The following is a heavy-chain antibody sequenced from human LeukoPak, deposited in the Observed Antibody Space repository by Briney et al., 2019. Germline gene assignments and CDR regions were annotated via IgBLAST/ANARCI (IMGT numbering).Heavy chain of an antibody. CDR1: GGSISGGGYY. CDR3: AREGSSWSLDY. V-gene: IGHV4-31*03. J-gene: IGHJ4*02. D-gene: IGHD6-13*01. CDR2: IYYSGST. Sequence: PSQTLSLTCTVSGGSISGGGYYWSWIRQHPGKGLEWIGYIYYSGSTYYNPSLKSRVTISVDTSKNQFSLKLSSVTAADTAVYYCAREGSSWSLDYWGQGTLVTVSS.